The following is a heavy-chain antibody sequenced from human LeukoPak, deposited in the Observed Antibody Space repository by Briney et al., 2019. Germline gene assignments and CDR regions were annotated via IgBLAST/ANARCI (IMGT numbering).Heavy chain of an antibody. D-gene: IGHD6-19*01. CDR1: GFTFSSYW. Sequence: PGGSLRLSCAASGFTFSSYWMSWVRQAPGKGLEWVANIKQDGSEKYYVDSVKGRFTISRDNAKNSLYLQMNSLRAEDTAVYYCARGPHRDSSDWYGGGLDYWGQGTLVTVSS. V-gene: IGHV3-7*01. CDR3: ARGPHRDSSDWYGGGLDY. CDR2: IKQDGSEK. J-gene: IGHJ4*02.